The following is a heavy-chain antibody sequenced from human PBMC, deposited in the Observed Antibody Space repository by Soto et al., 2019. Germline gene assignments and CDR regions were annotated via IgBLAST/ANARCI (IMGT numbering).Heavy chain of an antibody. CDR3: ARGGDGYNQAYKYYFDY. CDR1: GGTFSSYT. CDR2: IIPMFGTT. D-gene: IGHD5-12*01. J-gene: IGHJ4*02. Sequence: QVQLVQSGAEVKKPGSSVKVSCRASGGTFSSYTISWVRQARGQGLEWMGGIIPMFGTTRYAQKFQGRVTITADKSTNTAYMELSSLRSEDTAVYYCARGGDGYNQAYKYYFDYWGQGTLVPVSS. V-gene: IGHV1-69*06.